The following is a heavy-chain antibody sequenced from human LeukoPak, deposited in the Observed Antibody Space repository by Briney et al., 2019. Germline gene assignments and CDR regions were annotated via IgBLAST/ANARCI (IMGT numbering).Heavy chain of an antibody. Sequence: GGSLRLSCAASGFTFSSYGMHWVRQAPGKGLEWVAVIWYDGSNKYYADSVKGRFTISRDNSKNTLYLQMNSLRAEDTAVYYCAREMTLSHYFDYWGQGTLVTVSS. D-gene: IGHD2-21*02. V-gene: IGHV3-33*01. CDR3: AREMTLSHYFDY. CDR2: IWYDGSNK. J-gene: IGHJ4*02. CDR1: GFTFSSYG.